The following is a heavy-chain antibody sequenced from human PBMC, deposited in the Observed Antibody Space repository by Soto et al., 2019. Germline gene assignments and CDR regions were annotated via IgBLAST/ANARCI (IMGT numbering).Heavy chain of an antibody. CDR2: IIPIFGTA. Sequence: NVSCKSSGGTFSSYAISWVRQAPGQGLEWMGGIIPIFGTANYAQKFQGRVTITADESTSTAYMELSSLRSEDTAVYYCARGEIYSSSSRSYYGMDVWGQGTTVTVSS. D-gene: IGHD6-6*01. CDR1: GGTFSSYA. J-gene: IGHJ6*02. CDR3: ARGEIYSSSSRSYYGMDV. V-gene: IGHV1-69*01.